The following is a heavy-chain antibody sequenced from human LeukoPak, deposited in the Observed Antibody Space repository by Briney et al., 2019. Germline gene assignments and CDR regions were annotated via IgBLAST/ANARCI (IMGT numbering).Heavy chain of an antibody. CDR2: ISYDGSNK. J-gene: IGHJ4*02. CDR3: ATSTGYCSSTSCYRGLFDY. V-gene: IGHV3-30-3*01. Sequence: GGSLRLSCAASGFTFSSYAMHWVRQAPGKGLEWVAVISYDGSNKYYADSVKGRFTISRDNSKNTLYLQMNSLRAEDTAVYYCATSTGYCSSTSCYRGLFDYWGQGTLVTVSS. D-gene: IGHD2-2*01. CDR1: GFTFSSYA.